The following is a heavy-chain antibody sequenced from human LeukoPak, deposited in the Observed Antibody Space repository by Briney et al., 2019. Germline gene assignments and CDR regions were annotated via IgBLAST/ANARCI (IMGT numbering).Heavy chain of an antibody. D-gene: IGHD2-15*01. V-gene: IGHV3-30-3*01. CDR2: ISYDGSNE. J-gene: IGHJ6*02. Sequence: GRSLTLSCAASGFTFSSYAMHWVREAPGKGLEWVAVISYDGSNEYYADSVKGRFTISRDNSKNTLYLQMDTLRAEDTAVYYCARVDSYCSGEGCYYYYGMDVWGQGTTVTVSS. CDR3: ARVDSYCSGEGCYYYYGMDV. CDR1: GFTFSSYA.